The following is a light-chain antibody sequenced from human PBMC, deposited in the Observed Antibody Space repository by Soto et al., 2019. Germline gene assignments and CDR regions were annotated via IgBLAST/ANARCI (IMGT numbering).Light chain of an antibody. V-gene: IGKV3D-15*01. CDR2: GAS. J-gene: IGKJ4*01. CDR3: QQYNNWPLT. CDR1: QSVTVN. Sequence: EILLTQSPSTLSLSPGEGGTLSCSASQSVTVNSLAWYQQKPGQAPRLLIYGASTRATVIPARFSGSGSGTEFTLTISSLQSEDFAVYYCQQYNNWPLTFGGGTKVDIK.